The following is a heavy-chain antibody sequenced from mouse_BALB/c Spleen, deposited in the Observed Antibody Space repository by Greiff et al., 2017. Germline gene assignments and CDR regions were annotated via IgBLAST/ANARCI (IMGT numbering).Heavy chain of an antibody. V-gene: IGHV5-9-3*01. CDR3: ARYYYGSSFFDY. Sequence: EVKLMESGGGLVKPGGSLKLSCAASGFTFSSYAMSWVRQTPEKRLEWVATISSGGSYTYYPDSVKGRFTISRDNAKNTLYLQMSSLRSEDTAMYYCARYYYGSSFFDYWGQGTTLTVSS. CDR2: ISSGGSYT. J-gene: IGHJ2*01. D-gene: IGHD1-1*01. CDR1: GFTFSSYA.